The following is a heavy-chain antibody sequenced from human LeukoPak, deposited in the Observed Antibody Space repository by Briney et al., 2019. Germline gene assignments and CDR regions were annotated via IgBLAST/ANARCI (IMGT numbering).Heavy chain of an antibody. Sequence: SETLSLTCAVYGGSFSGYYWCWIRQPPGKGLEWIGEINRSGSTNYNPSLKSRVTISVDTSKNQFSLKLSSVTAADTAVYYCASDRGRRAFDIWGQGTMVTVSS. CDR1: GGSFSGYY. CDR3: ASDRGRRAFDI. CDR2: INRSGST. J-gene: IGHJ3*02. V-gene: IGHV4-34*01.